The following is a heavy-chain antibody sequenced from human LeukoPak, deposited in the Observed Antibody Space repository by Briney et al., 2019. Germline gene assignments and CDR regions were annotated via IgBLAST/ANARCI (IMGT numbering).Heavy chain of an antibody. V-gene: IGHV1-18*01. CDR3: ASVYSGYGHDAFDI. D-gene: IGHD5-12*01. CDR1: GYTFTSYG. Sequence: ASVKVSCKASGYTFTSYGISWVRQAPGQGLEWMGWISAYNGNTNYAQKLQGRVTMTTDTSTSTAYMELRSLRSDDTAVYYCASVYSGYGHDAFDIWGQGTMVTVSS. J-gene: IGHJ3*02. CDR2: ISAYNGNT.